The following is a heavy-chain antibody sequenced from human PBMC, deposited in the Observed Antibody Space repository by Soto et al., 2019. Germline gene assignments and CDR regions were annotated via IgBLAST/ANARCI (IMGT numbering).Heavy chain of an antibody. CDR3: ASTIPRPGGSRPFDY. CDR1: GGSISSSSYY. J-gene: IGHJ4*02. Sequence: QLQLQESGPGLVKPSETLSLTCTVSGGSISSSSYYWGWIRQPPGKGLEWIGSIYYSGSTYNNPSLKSRVTISVDTSKNQFSLMLSSVTAADTAVYYCASTIPRPGGSRPFDYWGQGTLVTVSS. CDR2: IYYSGST. D-gene: IGHD2-15*01. V-gene: IGHV4-39*01.